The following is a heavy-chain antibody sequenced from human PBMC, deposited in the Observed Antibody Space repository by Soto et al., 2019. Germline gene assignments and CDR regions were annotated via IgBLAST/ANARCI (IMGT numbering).Heavy chain of an antibody. CDR2: IYWDDDK. Sequence: QITLKESGPTLVKPTQTLTLTCTFSGFSLSTTGVGVGWIRQPPGKALEWLALIYWDDDKRQSPSLKSRLTITGETSKNQVVLTLTNMDPVDTATYYCVHSFYDLSGPFLFDYWGQGTLVTVSS. V-gene: IGHV2-5*02. J-gene: IGHJ4*02. CDR1: GFSLSTTGVG. CDR3: VHSFYDLSGPFLFDY. D-gene: IGHD3-22*01.